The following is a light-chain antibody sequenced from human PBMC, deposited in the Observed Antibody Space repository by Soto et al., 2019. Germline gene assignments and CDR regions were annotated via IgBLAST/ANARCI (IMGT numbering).Light chain of an antibody. Sequence: SSELTQPPSVSVAPEKTATITCGGNNIGNKRVHWYRQKPGQAPVSLISYDSDRPSGIPERFSGSNSENTATLTISRVEAGDEADYYCQVWDIMTDNYVFGSGTKLTVL. CDR3: QVWDIMTDNYV. V-gene: IGLV3-21*04. J-gene: IGLJ1*01. CDR1: NIGNKR. CDR2: YDS.